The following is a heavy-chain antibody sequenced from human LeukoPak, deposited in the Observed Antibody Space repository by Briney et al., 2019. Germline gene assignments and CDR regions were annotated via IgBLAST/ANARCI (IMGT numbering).Heavy chain of an antibody. Sequence: ASVKVSCKASGYTFTNYYIHWVRQAPGQGPEWVGIINPSSAYTTYSQKFQGRVTVTRDTSTSTVYMELSSLTSEDTAVYYCARDRNSGSYCSDYWGQGTLVTVSS. CDR1: GYTFTNYY. CDR3: ARDRNSGSYCSDY. V-gene: IGHV1-46*01. J-gene: IGHJ4*02. D-gene: IGHD1-26*01. CDR2: INPSSAYT.